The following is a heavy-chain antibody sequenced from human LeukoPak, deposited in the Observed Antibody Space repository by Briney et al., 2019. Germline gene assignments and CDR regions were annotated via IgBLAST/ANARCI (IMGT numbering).Heavy chain of an antibody. CDR2: INHSGST. J-gene: IGHJ6*02. CDR1: GGSFSGYY. CDR3: ARVNPVYSYGRKYYYYGMDV. D-gene: IGHD5-18*01. V-gene: IGHV4-34*01. Sequence: SETLSLTCAVYGGSFSGYYWSWIRQPPGKGLEWIGEINHSGSTNYNSSLKSRVTISVDTSKNQFSLKLSSVTAADTAVYYCARVNPVYSYGRKYYYYGMDVWGQGTTVTVSS.